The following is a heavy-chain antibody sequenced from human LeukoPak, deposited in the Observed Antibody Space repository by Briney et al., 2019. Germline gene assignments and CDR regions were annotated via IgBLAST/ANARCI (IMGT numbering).Heavy chain of an antibody. CDR1: GYTFTGYY. V-gene: IGHV1-2*06. J-gene: IGHJ3*02. CDR2: INPNSGGT. Sequence: GASVTVSCTASGYTFTGYYMHWVRQAPGQGLEWMGRINPNSGGTNYAQKFQGRVTMTRDTSISTAYMELSRLRSDDTAVYYCARASRSRYAFDIWGQGTMVTVSS. CDR3: ARASRSRYAFDI. D-gene: IGHD1-26*01.